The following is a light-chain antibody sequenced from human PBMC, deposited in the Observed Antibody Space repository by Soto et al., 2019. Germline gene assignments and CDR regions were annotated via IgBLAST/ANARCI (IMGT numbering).Light chain of an antibody. CDR1: SSDVGGYNY. CDR2: EVV. J-gene: IGLJ3*02. CDR3: CSSTTSNTRV. V-gene: IGLV2-14*01. Sequence: QSVLTQPASVSGSRGQSITISCTGTSSDVGGYNYVSWYQQHPGKAPKLLIYEVVLQPSGVSTRFSGSKSGTTASLTISGLQAEDEADYYCCSSTTSNTRVFGGGTKVTVL.